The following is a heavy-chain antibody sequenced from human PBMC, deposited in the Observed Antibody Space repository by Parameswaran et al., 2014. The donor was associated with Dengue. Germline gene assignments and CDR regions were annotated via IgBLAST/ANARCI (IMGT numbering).Heavy chain of an antibody. J-gene: IGHJ4*02. Sequence: GESLKISCAASGFTFIRHWMSWVRQAPGKGLEWVANIKQDGSEKYFVDSVKGRFTISRDNAKNSLYLEMNSLRAEDTAVYYCAREATEAAAGLDYWGPGNPGHRLL. CDR2: IKQDGSEK. D-gene: IGHD6-13*01. CDR1: GFTFIRHW. V-gene: IGHV3-7*01. CDR3: AREATEAAAGLDY.